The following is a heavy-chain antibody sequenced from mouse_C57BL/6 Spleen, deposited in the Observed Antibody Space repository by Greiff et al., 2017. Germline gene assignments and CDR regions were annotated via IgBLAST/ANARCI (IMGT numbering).Heavy chain of an antibody. V-gene: IGHV3-6*01. J-gene: IGHJ4*01. Sequence: EVQRVESGPGLVKPSQSLSLTCSVTGYSITSGYYWNWIRQFPGNKLEWMGYISYDGSNNYNPSLKNRISITRDTSKNQFFLKLNSVTTEDTATYYCARENYSNYVYYAMDYWGQGTSVTVSS. D-gene: IGHD2-5*01. CDR1: GYSITSGYY. CDR2: ISYDGSN. CDR3: ARENYSNYVYYAMDY.